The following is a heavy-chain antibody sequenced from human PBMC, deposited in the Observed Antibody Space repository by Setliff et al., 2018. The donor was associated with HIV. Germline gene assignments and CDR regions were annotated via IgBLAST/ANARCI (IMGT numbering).Heavy chain of an antibody. CDR1: GGSISNFL. D-gene: IGHD3-10*01. CDR2: IYDSGST. CDR3: AKKGVSYYMPFDY. Sequence: SETLSLTCTVSGGSISNFLWSWIRQPPGKGLEWIGYIYDSGSTNYNLSLKSRVTMSVDTSKNQFSLKLSSVTAADTAVYYCAKKGVSYYMPFDYWGQGSLVTVSS. J-gene: IGHJ4*02. V-gene: IGHV4-59*01.